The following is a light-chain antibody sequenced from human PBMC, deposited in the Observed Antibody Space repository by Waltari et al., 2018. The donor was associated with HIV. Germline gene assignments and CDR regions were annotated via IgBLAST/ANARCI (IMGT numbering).Light chain of an antibody. J-gene: IGKJ2*01. Sequence: DIVMTQSPASLAVSLGARTTINCKSSQSVLSTVNNKNYLAWYQQRPGQPPRLLISWASVRESGVPDRFSGSGSGTDFTLTINTLQAEDVAVYYCQQYATPPPTFGQGTRVEIK. CDR1: QSVLSTVNNKNY. V-gene: IGKV4-1*01. CDR2: WAS. CDR3: QQYATPPPT.